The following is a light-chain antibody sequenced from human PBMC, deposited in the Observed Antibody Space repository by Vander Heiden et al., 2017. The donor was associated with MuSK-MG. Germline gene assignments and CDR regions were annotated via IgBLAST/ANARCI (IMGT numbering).Light chain of an antibody. Sequence: EIVLTQSPATLSLSPGERATLSCRASQSVSSYLAWYQQKPGQAPRLLIYDASNRATGIPARFSGSGSGTDFTLTISSREPEDFAVYYCQLLSYWPLLTFGGGTRVEIK. CDR3: QLLSYWPLLT. J-gene: IGKJ4*01. V-gene: IGKV3-11*01. CDR1: QSVSSY. CDR2: DAS.